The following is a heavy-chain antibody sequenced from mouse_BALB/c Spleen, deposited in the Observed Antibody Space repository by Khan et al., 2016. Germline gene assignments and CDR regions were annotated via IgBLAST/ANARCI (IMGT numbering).Heavy chain of an antibody. CDR1: GLTFSSNA. J-gene: IGHJ1*01. V-gene: IGHV5-9-3*01. CDR2: ISSGGSYT. D-gene: IGHD2-2*01. CDR3: VRDYYGYGWYFDV. Sequence: EVQLLETGGGQVKPGGSLKLSCAASGLTFSSNAMSWVRQTPEKRLEWVATISSGGSYTYYPDSVKDRFTISRDNAKNTLYLQMSSLRSEDTAMYYCVRDYYGYGWYFDVWGAGTTVTVSA.